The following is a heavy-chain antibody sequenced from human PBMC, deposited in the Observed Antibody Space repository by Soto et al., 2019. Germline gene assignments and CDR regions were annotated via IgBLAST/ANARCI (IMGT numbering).Heavy chain of an antibody. CDR1: GGSISSYY. CDR3: ARPCGYYYYYYGMDV. V-gene: IGHV4-59*01. D-gene: IGHD2-21*01. J-gene: IGHJ6*02. Sequence: PXETLWLTCNVSGGSISSYYWSWIRQPPGKGLEWIGYIYYSGSTNYNPSLKSRVTISVDTSKNQFSLKLSSVTAADTAVYYCARPCGYYYYYYGMDVCGQGTTVTVSS. CDR2: IYYSGST.